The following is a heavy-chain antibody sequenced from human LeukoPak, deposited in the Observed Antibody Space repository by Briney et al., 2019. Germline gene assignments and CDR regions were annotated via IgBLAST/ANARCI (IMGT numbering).Heavy chain of an antibody. CDR2: IIPIFGTA. Sequence: SVKVSCKASGGAFSSYAISWVRQAPGQGLEWMGGIIPIFGTANYAQKFQGRVTITTDESTSTAYMELSSLRSEDTAVYYCARGIENLELGWFDYWGQGTLVTVSS. J-gene: IGHJ4*02. V-gene: IGHV1-69*05. D-gene: IGHD1-7*01. CDR1: GGAFSSYA. CDR3: ARGIENLELGWFDY.